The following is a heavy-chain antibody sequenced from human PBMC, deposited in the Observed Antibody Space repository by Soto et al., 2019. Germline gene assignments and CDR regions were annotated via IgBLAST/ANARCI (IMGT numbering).Heavy chain of an antibody. D-gene: IGHD5-12*01. Sequence: QVQLVQSGAEVKKPGSSVRVSCKASGATLDTFINYGITWVRQAPGQGLEWMGGIIPVVGAANHAQKVQGRVTTSGDASTRTVNMELSSLRTEDTAVYYCARGAATNIHVLMYDALEIWGQGTMVTVSS. CDR2: IIPVVGAA. CDR3: ARGAATNIHVLMYDALEI. J-gene: IGHJ3*02. V-gene: IGHV1-69*12. CDR1: GATLDTFINYG.